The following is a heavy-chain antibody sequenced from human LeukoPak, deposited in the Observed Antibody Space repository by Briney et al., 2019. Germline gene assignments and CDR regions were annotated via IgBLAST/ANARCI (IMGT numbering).Heavy chain of an antibody. V-gene: IGHV3-21*04. CDR1: GFAFGSYT. Sequence: GGSLRLSCTASGFAFGSYTITWVRQAPGKGLEWVSSISSTGFYVYYADSVKGRFTISRDNSRNTMYLQMDSLRAEDTAVYYCAKGSRYYYYYGVDVWGQGTTVTASS. J-gene: IGHJ6*02. CDR3: AKGSRYYYYYGVDV. CDR2: ISSTGFYV.